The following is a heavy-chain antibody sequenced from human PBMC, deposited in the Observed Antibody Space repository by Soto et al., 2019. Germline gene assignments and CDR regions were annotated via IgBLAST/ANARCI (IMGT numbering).Heavy chain of an antibody. J-gene: IGHJ4*02. CDR2: INHSGST. Sequence: QVQLQQWGAGLLKPSETLSLTCAVYGGSFSGYYWSWIRQPPGKGLEWIGEINHSGSTNYNPSLKSRVTISVDTSKNQFSLKLSSVTAADTAVYYCARMGLMVYAADYWGQGTLVTVSS. D-gene: IGHD2-8*01. CDR1: GGSFSGYY. V-gene: IGHV4-34*01. CDR3: ARMGLMVYAADY.